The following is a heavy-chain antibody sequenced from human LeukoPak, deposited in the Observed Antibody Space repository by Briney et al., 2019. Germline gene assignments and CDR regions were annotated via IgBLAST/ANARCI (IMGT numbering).Heavy chain of an antibody. Sequence: PSQTLSLTCTVSGGSISSGGYYWSWIRQHPGKGLEWIGCIYYSGSTYYNPSLKSRVTISVDTSKNQFSLKLSSVTAADTAVYYCAREGRFDDFWSGYIDYWGQGTLVTVSS. CDR2: IYYSGST. CDR3: AREGRFDDFWSGYIDY. CDR1: GGSISSGGYY. J-gene: IGHJ4*02. D-gene: IGHD3-3*01. V-gene: IGHV4-31*03.